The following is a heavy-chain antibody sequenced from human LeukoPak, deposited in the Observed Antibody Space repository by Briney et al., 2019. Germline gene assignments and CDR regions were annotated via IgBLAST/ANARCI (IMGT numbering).Heavy chain of an antibody. CDR2: INPNSGGT. CDR1: GYTFTGCY. V-gene: IGHV1-2*06. Sequence: ASVKVSCKASGYTFTGCYMHWVRQAPGQGLEWMGRINPNSGGTNYAQKFQGRVTMTRDTSISTAYMELSRLRSDDTAVYYCARVGDCTNGVCYRYYFDYWGQGTLVTVSS. CDR3: ARVGDCTNGVCYRYYFDY. J-gene: IGHJ4*02. D-gene: IGHD2-8*01.